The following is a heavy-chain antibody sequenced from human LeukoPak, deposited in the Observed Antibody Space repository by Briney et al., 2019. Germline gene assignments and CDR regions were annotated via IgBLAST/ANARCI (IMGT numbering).Heavy chain of an antibody. CDR3: ARELVGAKNYYYYMDV. D-gene: IGHD1-26*01. V-gene: IGHV4-59*01. CDR1: GDSISSYY. CDR2: IYYSGST. J-gene: IGHJ6*03. Sequence: SETLSLTCTVSGDSISSYYWSWIRQPPGKGLEWIGYIYYSGSTNYNPSLKSRVTISVDTSKNQFSLKLSSVTAADTAVYYCARELVGAKNYYYYMDVWGKGTTVTVSS.